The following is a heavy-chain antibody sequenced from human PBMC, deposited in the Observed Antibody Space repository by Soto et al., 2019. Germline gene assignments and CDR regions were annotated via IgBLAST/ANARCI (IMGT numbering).Heavy chain of an antibody. D-gene: IGHD6-6*01. CDR3: RSIAARRDYYYYGMDV. Sequence: GGSLRLSCAASGFTFSSYAMHWVRQAPGKGLEWVAVISYDGSNKYYADSVKGRFTISRDNSKNTLYLQMNSLRAEDTAVYYCRSIAARRDYYYYGMDVWGQGTTVTVSS. J-gene: IGHJ6*02. CDR1: GFTFSSYA. V-gene: IGHV3-30-3*01. CDR2: ISYDGSNK.